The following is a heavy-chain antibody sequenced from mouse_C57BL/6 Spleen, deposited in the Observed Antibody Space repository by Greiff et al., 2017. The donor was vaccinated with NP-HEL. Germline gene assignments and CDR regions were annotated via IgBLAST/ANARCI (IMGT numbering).Heavy chain of an antibody. CDR3: ARGAPNWFFDY. J-gene: IGHJ2*01. CDR2: IYPSDSET. D-gene: IGHD4-1*01. V-gene: IGHV1-61*01. CDR1: GYTFTSYW. Sequence: VQLQQPGAELVRPGSSVKLSCKASGYTFTSYWMDWVKQRPGQGLEWIGNIYPSDSETHYNQKFKDKATLTVDKSSSTAYMQLSSLTSEDSAVYYCARGAPNWFFDYWGKGTTLTVSS.